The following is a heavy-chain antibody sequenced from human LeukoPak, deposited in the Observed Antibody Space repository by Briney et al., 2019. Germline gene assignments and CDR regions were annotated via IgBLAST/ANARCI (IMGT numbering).Heavy chain of an antibody. J-gene: IGHJ4*02. CDR3: TRDSAYCGGDCYFDN. D-gene: IGHD2-21*02. V-gene: IGHV3-49*04. CDR1: GFSFGDYA. CDR2: IRSKAYGGTT. Sequence: GGSPRLSCTASGFSFGDYAMSWVRQAPGKGLEWVGFIRSKAYGGTTEYAASVKGRFTISRDDSKSIAYLQMNSLKTEDTAVYYCTRDSAYCGGDCYFDNWGQGTLVTVSS.